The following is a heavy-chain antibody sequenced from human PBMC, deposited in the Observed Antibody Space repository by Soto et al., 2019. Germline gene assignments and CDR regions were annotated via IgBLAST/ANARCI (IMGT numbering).Heavy chain of an antibody. D-gene: IGHD3-9*01. J-gene: IGHJ3*01. CDR3: ARDWGTYSDIPFAFDA. CDR1: GFIFSTHA. Sequence: EVQLLESGGGLVQPGGSLRLSCAASGFIFSTHAMSWLRQAPGKGLEWVSVISGSGDTAYYADSVKGRFTISRDNSKNTLSLQMNSLRAEDTALYYCARDWGTYSDIPFAFDAWGQGTMVTVSS. V-gene: IGHV3-23*01. CDR2: ISGSGDTA.